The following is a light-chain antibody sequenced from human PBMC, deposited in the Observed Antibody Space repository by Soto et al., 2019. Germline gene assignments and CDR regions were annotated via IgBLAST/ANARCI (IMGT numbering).Light chain of an antibody. CDR1: QSVSSNY. CDR3: QQYGNSPRYS. CDR2: GAS. J-gene: IGKJ2*03. V-gene: IGKV3-20*01. Sequence: EIVLTQSPGTLSLSPGERVTLSCRASQSVSSNYLAWYQQKPGQAPRLLIYGASSRATGIPDRFSGSGSGPDFTLTISRLEPEDFAVYYCQQYGNSPRYSFGQGTKLEIK.